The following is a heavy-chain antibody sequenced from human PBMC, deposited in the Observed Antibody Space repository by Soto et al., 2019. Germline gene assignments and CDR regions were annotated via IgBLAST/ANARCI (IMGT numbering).Heavy chain of an antibody. J-gene: IGHJ5*02. Sequence: QITLKASGPSLVKPTQTLTLTCTFSGFSLSSSGLGVGWFRQHPGKALEWLTLIYWDDDKRDNSSLRSRLTIAKDPSKNQMVFTMTHMYPVDTCTYYCVHISLRLVRGVPLFDPWGQGILVTVSS. D-gene: IGHD3-10*01. CDR1: GFSLSSSGLG. CDR2: IYWDDDK. V-gene: IGHV2-5*02. CDR3: VHISLRLVRGVPLFDP.